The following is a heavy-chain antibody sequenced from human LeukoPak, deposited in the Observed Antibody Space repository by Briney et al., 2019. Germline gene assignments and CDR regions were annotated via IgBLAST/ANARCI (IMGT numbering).Heavy chain of an antibody. CDR3: ARVIYYNYHMDV. D-gene: IGHD2/OR15-2a*01. CDR2: ITGDGQTT. Sequence: QTGGSLRLSCAASGFTFSSYSMNWVRQAPGKGLQWVSIITGDGQTTKYADSVKGRFSISRDNSRNTLYLNMNSLRVEDTAVYYCARVIYYNYHMDVWGAGTTVTVSS. V-gene: IGHV3-NL1*01. CDR1: GFTFSSYS. J-gene: IGHJ6*03.